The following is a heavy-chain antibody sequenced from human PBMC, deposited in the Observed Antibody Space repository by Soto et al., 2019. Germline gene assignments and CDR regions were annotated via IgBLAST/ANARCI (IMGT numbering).Heavy chain of an antibody. CDR1: GGTFNLYS. CDR3: ATNYGSGSAHFDY. CDR2: VIPMVGMS. V-gene: IGHV1-69*02. Sequence: QVQLVQSGAEVKKPGSSVKVSCTASGGTFNLYSISWVRQAPGQGLEWVGRVIPMVGMSEYAQKFQGRVTITADKSTCTAYMNLRSLRSEDTAVYYCATNYGSGSAHFDYWGQGTLVTVSS. D-gene: IGHD3-10*01. J-gene: IGHJ4*02.